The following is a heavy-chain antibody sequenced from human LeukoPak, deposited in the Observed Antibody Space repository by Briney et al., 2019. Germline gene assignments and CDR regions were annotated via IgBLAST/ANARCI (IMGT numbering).Heavy chain of an antibody. CDR1: GGSISSYY. CDR2: IYYSGST. D-gene: IGHD3-10*01. J-gene: IGHJ6*02. V-gene: IGHV4-59*08. Sequence: SQTLSLTCTVYGGSISSYYWRWIRQPPEKGLEWIGYIYYSGSTNYNPSLKSRVTISVDTSKNQFSLKLSSVTAADTAVYYCARLNQSAKRSSGTYYYYGMDVWGQGTTVTVSS. CDR3: ARLNQSAKRSSGTYYYYGMDV.